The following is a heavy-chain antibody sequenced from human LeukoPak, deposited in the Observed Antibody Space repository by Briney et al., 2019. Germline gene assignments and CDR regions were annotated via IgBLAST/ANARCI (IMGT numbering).Heavy chain of an antibody. V-gene: IGHV4-38-2*02. J-gene: IGHJ4*02. D-gene: IGHD3-22*01. CDR1: GYSISSGHY. CDR2: IYYSGST. CDR3: ARTGYYYDSSGYFDY. Sequence: SETLSLTCTVSGYSISSGHYWGWIRQPPGKGLEWIGSIYYSGSTYYNPSLKSRVTISVDTSKNQFSLKLSSVTAADTAVYYCARTGYYYDSSGYFDYWGQGTLVTVSS.